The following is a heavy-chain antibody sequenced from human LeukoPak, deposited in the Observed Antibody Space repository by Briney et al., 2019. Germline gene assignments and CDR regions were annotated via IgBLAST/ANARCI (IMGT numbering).Heavy chain of an antibody. V-gene: IGHV3-30*04. CDR3: AKAAGRPYCGGDCYLNLSCDY. D-gene: IGHD2-21*02. Sequence: PGGSLRLSCAASGFTFSNYAIHWVRQAPGKGLEWVAVISYDGSNKYYADSVKGRFTISRDNSKNTLYLQMNSLRAEDTAVYYCAKAAGRPYCGGDCYLNLSCDYWGQGTLVTVSS. CDR2: ISYDGSNK. J-gene: IGHJ4*02. CDR1: GFTFSNYA.